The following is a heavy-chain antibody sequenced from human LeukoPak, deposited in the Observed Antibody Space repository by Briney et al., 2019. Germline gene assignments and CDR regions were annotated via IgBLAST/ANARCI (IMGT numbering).Heavy chain of an antibody. V-gene: IGHV3-23*01. CDR3: AKGRFEYYFDY. CDR1: GFTFSSYA. Sequence: GGSPRLSCAASGFTFSSYAMSWVRQAPGKGLEWVSGISGSGGSTYYADSVKGRFTISRDNSKNTLYLQMNSLRAEDTAVYYCAKGRFEYYFDYWGQGTLVTVSS. CDR2: ISGSGGST. D-gene: IGHD3-16*01. J-gene: IGHJ4*02.